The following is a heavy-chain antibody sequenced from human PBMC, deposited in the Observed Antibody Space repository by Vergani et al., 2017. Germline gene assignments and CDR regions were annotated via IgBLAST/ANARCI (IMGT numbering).Heavy chain of an antibody. Sequence: EVQLVESGGGLIQPGGSLRLSCAASGFTVSSNYMSWVRQAPGKGLEWVSLMYSGGTTSYADSVKGRFTISRDNSKNTVYLQMNSLSAEDTAVYYCARDLAGGYYGAASNYWGQGTLVTVSS. J-gene: IGHJ4*02. CDR3: ARDLAGGYYGAASNY. V-gene: IGHV3-53*01. CDR2: MYSGGTT. CDR1: GFTVSSNY. D-gene: IGHD3-10*01.